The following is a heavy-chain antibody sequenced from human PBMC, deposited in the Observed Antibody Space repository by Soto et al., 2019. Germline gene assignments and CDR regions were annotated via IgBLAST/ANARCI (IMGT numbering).Heavy chain of an antibody. CDR2: IYYSGST. D-gene: IGHD6-6*01. CDR3: ARDGVDGPIAALPGYYYYGMDV. J-gene: IGHJ6*02. CDR1: GGSISSYY. V-gene: IGHV4-59*01. Sequence: PSDTLSLTCTVSGGSISSYYWSWIRQLPGEGLEWIGYIYYSGSTNYHPSLKSRVTISVDTSKNQFSLKLSSVTAADTAVYYCARDGVDGPIAALPGYYYYGMDVWGQGTTVTVSS.